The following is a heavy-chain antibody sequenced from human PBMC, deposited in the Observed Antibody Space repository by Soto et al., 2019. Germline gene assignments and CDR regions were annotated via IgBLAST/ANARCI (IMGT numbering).Heavy chain of an antibody. Sequence: GASVKVSCKASGGTFSSYAISWVRQAPGQGLEWMGGIIPIFGTANYAQKFQGRVTITADESTSTAYMELSSLRSEDTAVYYCVSSVVAGPFYYYYGMDVWGQGTTVTVSS. J-gene: IGHJ6*02. CDR3: VSSVVAGPFYYYYGMDV. CDR2: IIPIFGTA. V-gene: IGHV1-69*13. CDR1: GGTFSSYA. D-gene: IGHD6-19*01.